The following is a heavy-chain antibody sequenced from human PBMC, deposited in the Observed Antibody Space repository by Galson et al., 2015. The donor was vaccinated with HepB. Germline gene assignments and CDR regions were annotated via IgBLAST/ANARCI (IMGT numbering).Heavy chain of an antibody. CDR3: AKKGCTTTSCTDNWFHP. D-gene: IGHD2-2*01. Sequence: SLRFSCAASGFTFSNYAMTWVRQAPGKGLEWVSAITGAGGATYYADSVKGRFTISRDNSKNSLYLQMNSLRAEDTAVYYCAKKGCTTTSCTDNWFHPWGRGTLVTVSS. CDR2: ITGAGGAT. V-gene: IGHV3-23*01. CDR1: GFTFSNYA. J-gene: IGHJ5*02.